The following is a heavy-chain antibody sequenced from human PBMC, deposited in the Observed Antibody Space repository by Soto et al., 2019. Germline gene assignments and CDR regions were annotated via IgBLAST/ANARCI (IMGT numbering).Heavy chain of an antibody. CDR2: IYYRWST. CDR3: AKYSPPYSYYMEV. CDR1: GGSISSSSYY. D-gene: IGHD2-21*01. Sequence: SETLSLTCTVSGGSISSSSYYWGWIRQPPGKGLEWIGSIYYRWSTNYNPSLKSRVTISIDTSKNQFSLKLRSVNAADTDVYYCAKYSPPYSYYMEVWGQGTPVTVSS. V-gene: IGHV4-39*07. J-gene: IGHJ6*03.